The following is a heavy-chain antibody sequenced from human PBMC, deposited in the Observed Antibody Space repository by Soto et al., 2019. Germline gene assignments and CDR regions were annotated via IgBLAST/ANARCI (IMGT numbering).Heavy chain of an antibody. J-gene: IGHJ5*02. CDR1: VFTVNNYA. Sequence: GSLRLACAASVFTVNNYAMSWVRQAPGKGLEWVSSINNGGDNIYYADSVKGRFTISRDNAKNSVYLQMNSLRAEDTAVYYCARVLLGSSVGDWFDPWGQGTLVTVSS. V-gene: IGHV3-23*01. D-gene: IGHD3-16*01. CDR3: ARVLLGSSVGDWFDP. CDR2: INNGGDNI.